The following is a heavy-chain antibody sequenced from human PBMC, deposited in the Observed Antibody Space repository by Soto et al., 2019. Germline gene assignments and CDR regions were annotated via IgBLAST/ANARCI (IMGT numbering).Heavy chain of an antibody. Sequence: EVQLVESGGGLVQPGGSLRLSCAASGLTVSTNPMSWVRQPPGKGLEWVLVIYTGAGTHYADSVKGRFTISRDNSKNTVNLQMNSLRPEDTAVYYCARDGSGHWGQGTLVTVSS. J-gene: IGHJ4*02. CDR2: IYTGAGT. CDR3: ARDGSGH. V-gene: IGHV3-66*01. CDR1: GLTVSTNP.